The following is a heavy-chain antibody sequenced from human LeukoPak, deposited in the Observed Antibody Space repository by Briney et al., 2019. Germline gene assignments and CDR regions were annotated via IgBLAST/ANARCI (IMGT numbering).Heavy chain of an antibody. CDR2: ISYDGNKE. V-gene: IGHV3-30*03. D-gene: IGHD2-2*01. CDR1: GFSFSSYG. Sequence: GGSLRLSCAASGFSFSSYGMHWVRQAPGKGLEWVAVISYDGNKEYYVDSVKGRLTISRDNSKNMLYLQMDSLRAEDTAVYHCARERATSTSTWSFDYWGQGTLVTVSS. CDR3: ARERATSTSTWSFDY. J-gene: IGHJ4*02.